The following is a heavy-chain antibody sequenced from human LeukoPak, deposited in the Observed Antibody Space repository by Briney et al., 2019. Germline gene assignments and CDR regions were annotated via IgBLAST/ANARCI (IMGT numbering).Heavy chain of an antibody. D-gene: IGHD3-22*01. CDR3: AKDAEIVVVEYYFDY. CDR2: ISSGSGSI. V-gene: IGHV3-48*03. J-gene: IGHJ4*02. CDR1: GFTFSSYE. Sequence: PGGSLRLSCAASGFTFSSYEMNWVCQAPGKGLEWVSFISSGSGSIYYADSVKGRFTISRDNAKNSLYLQMNSLRAEDTAVYYCAKDAEIVVVEYYFDYWGQGTLVTVSS.